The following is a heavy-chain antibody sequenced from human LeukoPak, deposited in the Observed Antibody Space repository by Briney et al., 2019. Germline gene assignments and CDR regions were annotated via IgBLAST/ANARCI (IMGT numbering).Heavy chain of an antibody. D-gene: IGHD3-22*01. J-gene: IGHJ6*02. CDR3: ARLTPHYDSSGYLNYGMDV. CDR1: GGSISSYY. Sequence: SETLSLTCTVSGGSISSYYWGWIRQPPGKGLEWIGSIYYSGSTYYNPSLKSRVTISVDTSKNQFSLKLSSVTAADTAVYYCARLTPHYDSSGYLNYGMDVWGQGTTVTVSS. V-gene: IGHV4-39*01. CDR2: IYYSGST.